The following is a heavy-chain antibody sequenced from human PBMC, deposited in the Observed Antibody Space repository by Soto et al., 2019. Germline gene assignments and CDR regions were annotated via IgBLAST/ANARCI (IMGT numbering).Heavy chain of an antibody. CDR2: ISSSSSTI. CDR3: ARKGYCSGGSCYSLRYYYYYMDV. V-gene: IGHV3-48*01. CDR1: GFTFSSYS. D-gene: IGHD2-15*01. J-gene: IGHJ6*03. Sequence: EVQLVESGGGLVQPGGSLRLSCAASGFTFSSYSMNWVRQAPGKGLEWVSYISSSSSTIYYADSVKGRFTISRDNAKNSLYLKMNSLRAEDTAVYYCARKGYCSGGSCYSLRYYYYYMDVWGKGTTVTVSS.